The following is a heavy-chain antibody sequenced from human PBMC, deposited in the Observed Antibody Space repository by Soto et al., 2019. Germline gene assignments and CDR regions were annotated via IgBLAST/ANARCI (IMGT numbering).Heavy chain of an antibody. CDR2: IIPIFGTA. Sequence: AASVKVSCKASGGTFSSYAISWVRQAPGQGLEWMGGIIPIFGTANYAQKFQGRVTITADEPTSTAYMELSSLRSEDTAVYYCAGVLRGGVDAFDIWGQGTMVTVSS. CDR1: GGTFSSYA. J-gene: IGHJ3*02. V-gene: IGHV1-69*13. CDR3: AGVLRGGVDAFDI. D-gene: IGHD2-15*01.